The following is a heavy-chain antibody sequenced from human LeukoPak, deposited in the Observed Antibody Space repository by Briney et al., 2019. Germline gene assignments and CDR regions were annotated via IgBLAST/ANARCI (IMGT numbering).Heavy chain of an antibody. CDR2: FYILWTT. V-gene: IGHV4-4*07. CDR3: ARDHYDILPGYYSFHY. Sequence: PSETLSLTCSVSGGSTSSYYWGWIRQPAGKGVEWVGRFYILWTTHYNPPLNSRVAMSVDTSKHQFSLKLSSVTAADTAVYYCARDHYDILPGYYSFHYWGQGTLVPVSS. J-gene: IGHJ4*02. D-gene: IGHD3-9*01. CDR1: GGSTSSYY.